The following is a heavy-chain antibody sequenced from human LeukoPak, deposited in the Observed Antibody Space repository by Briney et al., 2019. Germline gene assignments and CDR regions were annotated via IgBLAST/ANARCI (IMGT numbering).Heavy chain of an antibody. J-gene: IGHJ4*02. D-gene: IGHD6-13*01. CDR2: ISSSSSDT. V-gene: IGHV3-11*06. CDR3: ARRKAAAVDY. CDR1: GFTFSDYY. Sequence: GGSLRLSCAASGFTFSDYYMSWIRQAPGKGLEWVSSISSSSSDTKYADSVKGRFTISRDNAKKSLYLQMSSLRDEDTAVYYCARRKAAAVDYWGQGTLVTVSS.